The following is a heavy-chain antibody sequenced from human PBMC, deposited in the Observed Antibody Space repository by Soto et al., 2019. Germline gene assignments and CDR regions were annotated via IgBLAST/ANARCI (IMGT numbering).Heavy chain of an antibody. CDR1: GGSISSGGYY. D-gene: IGHD3-3*01. CDR2: IYYSGST. V-gene: IGHV4-31*03. J-gene: IGHJ6*02. CDR3: ARESELDDFWSGYYGPRNTYDRNYYYYGMDV. Sequence: SETLSLTCTVSGGSISSGGYYWSWIRQHPGKGLEWIGYIYYSGSTYYNPSLKSRVTISVDTSKNQFSLKLSSVTAADPAVYYCARESELDDFWSGYYGPRNTYDRNYYYYGMDVWGQGTTVTVSS.